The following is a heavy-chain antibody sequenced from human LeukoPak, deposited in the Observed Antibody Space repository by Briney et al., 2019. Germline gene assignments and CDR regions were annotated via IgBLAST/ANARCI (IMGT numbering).Heavy chain of an antibody. D-gene: IGHD4-17*01. J-gene: IGHJ4*02. V-gene: IGHV4-59*01. CDR2: VFYTGTT. CDR3: ARGITVTTTRDHLDF. Sequence: PSGTLSLTCTVSGDSISGYDWNWIRQPPAKGLKWIGHVFYTGTTKYHPSLKMQSRISVDTSSNPFSLKLRSVPTADTAVYYCARGITVTTTRDHLDFWGQGILVTVPS. CDR1: GDSISGYD.